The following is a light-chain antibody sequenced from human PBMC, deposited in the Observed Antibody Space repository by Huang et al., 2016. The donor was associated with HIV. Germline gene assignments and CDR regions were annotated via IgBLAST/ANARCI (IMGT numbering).Light chain of an antibody. J-gene: IGKJ3*01. CDR1: QSLLHSYGYNF. CDR2: LGS. V-gene: IGKV2-28*01. CDR3: MQTLQTPYT. Sequence: DIILTQSPLSLSVTPGEPASISCRSSQSLLHSYGYNFLQWYVQNPGQSPQLLISLGSDRASGVPERFTGSGSGTYFTLEISNVEAEDVGIYYCMQTLQTPYTFGPGTKVDF.